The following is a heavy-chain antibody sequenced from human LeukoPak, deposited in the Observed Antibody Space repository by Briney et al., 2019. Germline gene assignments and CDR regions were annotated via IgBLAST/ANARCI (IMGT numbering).Heavy chain of an antibody. CDR1: GGSISSSSYY. CDR2: IYYSGST. V-gene: IGHV4-39*01. D-gene: IGHD3-16*01. J-gene: IGHJ4*02. Sequence: SETLSLTCTVSGGSISSSSYYWGWIRQPPGKGLEWIGSIYYSGSTYYNPSLKSRVTISVDTSKNQFSLKLSSVTAADTAVYYCARHFGGNFDYWGQGTLVTVSS. CDR3: ARHFGGNFDY.